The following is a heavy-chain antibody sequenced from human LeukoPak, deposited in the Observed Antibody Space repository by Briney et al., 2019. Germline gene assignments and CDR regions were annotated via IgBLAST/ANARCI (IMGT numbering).Heavy chain of an antibody. CDR3: ARDSAVITEEMAW. J-gene: IGHJ4*02. V-gene: IGHV1-2*02. D-gene: IGHD5-24*01. CDR1: GYTFTGYY. Sequence: ASVKVSCKASGYTFTGYYMHWVRQAPGQGLEWMGGINPNSGGTNYAQKFQGRVTMTRDTSISTAYMELSRLRSDDTAVYYCARDSAVITEEMAWWGQGTLVTVSS. CDR2: INPNSGGT.